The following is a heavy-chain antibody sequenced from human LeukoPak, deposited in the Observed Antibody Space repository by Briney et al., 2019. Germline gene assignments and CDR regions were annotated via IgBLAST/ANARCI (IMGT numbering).Heavy chain of an antibody. V-gene: IGHV3-11*04. Sequence: PGGSLRLSCAASGFTFTDYYMSWIRRAPGKGLEWVSYISVSSSTVLYADSVKGRFTISRDNAKNSLYLQMNSLRAEDTAVYYCARDLIGYSSGWYGNFQHWGQGTLVTVSS. CDR1: GFTFTDYY. CDR2: ISVSSSTV. J-gene: IGHJ1*01. CDR3: ARDLIGYSSGWYGNFQH. D-gene: IGHD6-19*01.